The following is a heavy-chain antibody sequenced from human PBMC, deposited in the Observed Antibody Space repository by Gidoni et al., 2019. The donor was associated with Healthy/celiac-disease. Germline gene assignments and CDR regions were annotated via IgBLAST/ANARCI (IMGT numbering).Heavy chain of an antibody. V-gene: IGHV3-74*01. CDR2: ISSDGSST. CDR3: ARLYYYGSGSQGGP. D-gene: IGHD3-10*01. CDR1: GFTFRSYW. Sequence: EVQLVESGGGVVQHGGSLRLSCPASGFTFRSYWMPWVRQARGKGLVGVSRISSDGSSTSDADSVKGRFTISRDNAKNTLYLQRNSLRAEDTALYYCARLYYYGSGSQGGPWGQGTMVTVSS. J-gene: IGHJ3*01.